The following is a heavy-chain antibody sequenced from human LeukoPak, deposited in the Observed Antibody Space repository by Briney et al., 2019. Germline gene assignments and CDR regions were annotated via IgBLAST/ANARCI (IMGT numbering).Heavy chain of an antibody. V-gene: IGHV4-34*01. Sequence: SETLSLTCAVYGGSFSGYYWSWIRQPPGKGLEWIGEINHSGSTNYNPSLKSRVTISVDTSKNQFSLKLSSVTAADTAVYYCARRRCSSSWYVGNWFDPWGQGTLVTVSS. J-gene: IGHJ5*02. D-gene: IGHD6-13*01. CDR1: GGSFSGYY. CDR2: INHSGST. CDR3: ARRRCSSSWYVGNWFDP.